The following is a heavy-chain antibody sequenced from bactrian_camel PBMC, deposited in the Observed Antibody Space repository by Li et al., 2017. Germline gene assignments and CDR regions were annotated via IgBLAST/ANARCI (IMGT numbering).Heavy chain of an antibody. Sequence: DVQLVESGGGSVQPGGSLRLSCTATGFTFEDVHAAWYRQAPGRRCELVSAFYRDGDTYYSRSVKGRFTISLDTAKTTLYLQMISLKPEDTATYYCAADSLIGGYCLEYGYNCEGQGTQVTVS. CDR2: FYRDGDT. V-gene: IGHV3-1*01. D-gene: IGHD2*01. J-gene: IGHJ4*01. CDR1: GFTFEDVH.